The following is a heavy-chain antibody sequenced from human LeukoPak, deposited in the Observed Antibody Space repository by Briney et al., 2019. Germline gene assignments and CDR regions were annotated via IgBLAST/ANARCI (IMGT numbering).Heavy chain of an antibody. CDR1: GGSISTYY. Sequence: PSETLSLTCTVSGGSISTYYWSWIRQPPGKGLEWIGYIHYSGSTNYNPSLKSRVTISVDTSKNQFSLNLTSVTAADTAVYYCARGGIRQTFDNWGQGTLVTVSS. J-gene: IGHJ4*02. V-gene: IGHV4-59*01. CDR3: ARGGIRQTFDN. CDR2: IHYSGST. D-gene: IGHD3-3*02.